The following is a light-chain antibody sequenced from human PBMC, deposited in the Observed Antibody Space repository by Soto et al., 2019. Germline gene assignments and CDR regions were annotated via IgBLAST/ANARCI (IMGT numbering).Light chain of an antibody. V-gene: IGLV2-11*01. Sequence: QSALTQPRSVSGSPGQSVTISCTGTSSDVGGYNYVSWYQQHPGKAPKLMIYDVSKRPSGVPDRFSGSKSGNTASLTISGLQADDEADYYCSSYAGNNNYVFGTGTKVTVL. CDR2: DVS. J-gene: IGLJ1*01. CDR3: SSYAGNNNYV. CDR1: SSDVGGYNY.